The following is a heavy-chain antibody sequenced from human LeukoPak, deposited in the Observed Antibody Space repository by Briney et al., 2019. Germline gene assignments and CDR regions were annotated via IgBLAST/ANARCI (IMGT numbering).Heavy chain of an antibody. CDR2: IYYSGST. Sequence: PSQTLSLTCAVSGGSISSGGYYWSWIRQHPGKGLEWIGYIYYSGSTYYNPSLKSRVTISVDTSKNQFSLKLSSVTAADTAVYYCARANRLDTAMGFDYWGQGTLVTVSS. D-gene: IGHD5-18*01. V-gene: IGHV4-31*11. CDR3: ARANRLDTAMGFDY. J-gene: IGHJ4*02. CDR1: GGSISSGGYY.